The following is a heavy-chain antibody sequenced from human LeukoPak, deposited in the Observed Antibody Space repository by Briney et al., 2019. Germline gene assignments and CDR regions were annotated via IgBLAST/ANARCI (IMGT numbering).Heavy chain of an antibody. J-gene: IGHJ6*03. D-gene: IGHD6-19*01. CDR2: ISGSGGST. CDR3: ARVASGWASYYYYMDV. V-gene: IGHV3-23*01. CDR1: GFTFSSYG. Sequence: GGTLRLSCAASGFTFSSYGMSWVRQAPGKGLEWVSAISGSGGSTYYADSVKGRFTISRDNSKSTLYLQMNSLRVEDTAVYYCARVASGWASYYYYMDVWGRGTAVTVSS.